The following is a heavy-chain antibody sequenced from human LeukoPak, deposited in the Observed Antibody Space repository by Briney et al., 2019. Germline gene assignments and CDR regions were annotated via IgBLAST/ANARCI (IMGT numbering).Heavy chain of an antibody. CDR3: ARSDYYGSGSLDY. D-gene: IGHD3-10*01. Sequence: GGSLRLSCAASGFSFSSFAMTWVRQAPGKGLEWVSSITGGHYATYNTDSVKGRFTISRDNAKNALYLQMNSLRAEDTAVYYCARSDYYGSGSLDYWGQGTLVTVSS. V-gene: IGHV3-23*01. CDR1: GFSFSSFA. J-gene: IGHJ4*02. CDR2: ITGGHYAT.